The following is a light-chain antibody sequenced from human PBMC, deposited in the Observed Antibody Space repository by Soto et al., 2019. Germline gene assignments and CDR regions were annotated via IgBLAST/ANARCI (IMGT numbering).Light chain of an antibody. CDR1: QSVSSSY. CDR2: GAS. Sequence: EIVLTQSPGTLSLSPGERATLSCRASQSVSSSYLAWYQQKPGRAPRLLIYGASSRATGIPDTFSGSGSGTGFTLTISRLEPEDFAVYYCQQYGDSPITFGQGTRLEIK. J-gene: IGKJ5*01. CDR3: QQYGDSPIT. V-gene: IGKV3-20*01.